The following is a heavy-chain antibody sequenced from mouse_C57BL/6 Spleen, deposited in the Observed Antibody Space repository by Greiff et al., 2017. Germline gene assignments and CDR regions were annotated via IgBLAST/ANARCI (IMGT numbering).Heavy chain of an antibody. V-gene: IGHV1-7*01. Sequence: VQLQQSGADLAKPGASVKLSCKASGYTFTSYWMHWVKQRPGQGLEWLGYINPRSGYTKYNQTFKDQATLTADTSSSPAYMQLSSLTYEDSAVYYCARAVYYEYDAGTYWYFDVWGTGTTVTVSS. J-gene: IGHJ1*03. CDR2: INPRSGYT. D-gene: IGHD2-4*01. CDR3: ARAVYYEYDAGTYWYFDV. CDR1: GYTFTSYW.